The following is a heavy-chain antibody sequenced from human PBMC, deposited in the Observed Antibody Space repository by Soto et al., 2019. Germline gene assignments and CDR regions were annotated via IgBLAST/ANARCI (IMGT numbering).Heavy chain of an antibody. CDR2: INAYNGNT. Sequence: ASVKVSCKASGDIITSYVISWVRQAPGQGLEWMGWINAYNGNTNYAQKLQGRVTMTTDTSTSTAYMELRSMRSDDTAVYYCARVLPPFDPWGQGTLVTVSS. V-gene: IGHV1-18*01. CDR1: GDIITSYV. J-gene: IGHJ5*02. CDR3: ARVLPPFDP.